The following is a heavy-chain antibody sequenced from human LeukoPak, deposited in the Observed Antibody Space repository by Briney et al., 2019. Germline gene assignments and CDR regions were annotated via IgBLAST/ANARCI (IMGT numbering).Heavy chain of an antibody. D-gene: IGHD2-2*02. CDR1: GGSISSYY. CDR2: IYYSGST. J-gene: IGHJ2*01. CDR3: ARVGQYQLLYPDWYFDL. Sequence: SETLSLTCTVSGGSISSYYWSWIRQPPGKGLEWIGYIYYSGSTNYNPSLKSRVTISVDTSKNQFSLKLSSVTAADTAVYYCARVGQYQLLYPDWYFDLWGRGTLVTVSS. V-gene: IGHV4-59*01.